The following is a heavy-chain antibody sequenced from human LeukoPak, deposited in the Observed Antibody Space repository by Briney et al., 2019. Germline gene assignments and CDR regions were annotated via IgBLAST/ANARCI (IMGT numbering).Heavy chain of an antibody. D-gene: IGHD6-13*01. Sequence: SETLSLTRTVSGGSISSYYWSWIRQPPGKGLEWIGYIYTSGSTNYNPSLKSRVTISVDTYKKQFSLKLSSVTAADTAVYYCAGAGGSWSLFQHCGQGTLVTVSS. V-gene: IGHV4-4*09. CDR3: AGAGGSWSLFQH. CDR1: GGSISSYY. J-gene: IGHJ1*01. CDR2: IYTSGST.